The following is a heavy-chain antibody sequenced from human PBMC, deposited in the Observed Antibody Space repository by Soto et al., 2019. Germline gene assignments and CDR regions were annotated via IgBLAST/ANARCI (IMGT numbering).Heavy chain of an antibody. CDR2: IDPSGGVT. Sequence: QVQLIQFGAEVKKPGASVKVSCRASGYTFTKFHIHWVRQAPGQGLEWMGMIDPSGGVTRDAQRFQGRITMTSDTSTSSVYMELRGLTSGYTAVYYCARDVTGHDNYETIGSYFDQWGPGTLVTVSS. V-gene: IGHV1-46*01. J-gene: IGHJ4*02. CDR1: GYTFTKFH. D-gene: IGHD3-16*01. CDR3: ARDVTGHDNYETIGSYFDQ.